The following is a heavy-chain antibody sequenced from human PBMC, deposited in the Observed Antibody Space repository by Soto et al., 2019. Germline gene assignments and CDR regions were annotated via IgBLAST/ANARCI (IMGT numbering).Heavy chain of an antibody. V-gene: IGHV1-46*01. CDR3: ASYGVVVPAAIVY. Sequence: ASVKVSCKASGYTFTSYYMHWVRQAPGQGLEWMGIINPSGGSTSYAQKFQGRVTMTRDTSTSTVYMELSSLRSEDTAVYYCASYGVVVPAAIVYWGQGTLVTVS. CDR1: GYTFTSYY. D-gene: IGHD2-2*01. CDR2: INPSGGST. J-gene: IGHJ4*02.